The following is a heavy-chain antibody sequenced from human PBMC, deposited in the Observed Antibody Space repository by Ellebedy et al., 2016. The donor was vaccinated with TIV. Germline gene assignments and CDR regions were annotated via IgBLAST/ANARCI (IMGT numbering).Heavy chain of an antibody. D-gene: IGHD1-26*01. CDR3: ARDGIVGGTTEYYFDY. CDR2: INSDGSST. V-gene: IGHV3-74*01. CDR1: GFIFSRYW. Sequence: GGSLRLSCAASGFIFSRYWMHWVRQSPGKGLVWVSRINSDGSSTSYADSVKGRFTISRDNAKNTLYLQMNSLRAEDTAVYYCARDGIVGGTTEYYFDYWGQGTLVTVSS. J-gene: IGHJ4*02.